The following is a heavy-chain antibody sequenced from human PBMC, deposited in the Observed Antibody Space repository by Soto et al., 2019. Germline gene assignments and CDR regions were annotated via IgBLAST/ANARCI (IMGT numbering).Heavy chain of an antibody. V-gene: IGHV4-30-4*01. J-gene: IGHJ4*02. CDR2: IYYTGNT. CDR1: GGSIGSGDYY. D-gene: IGHD1-26*01. Sequence: QVQLKESGPGLVKPSQTLSLTCSVSGGSIGSGDYYWRWGRQSPGKGLEWIGYIYYTGNTYYNPSLGSRVTFSVDTSQNQLSLRLSDVTVADTAVYYCARDSRRRADSGTRPLYYFDYWGQGTLVTVSS. CDR3: ARDSRRRADSGTRPLYYFDY.